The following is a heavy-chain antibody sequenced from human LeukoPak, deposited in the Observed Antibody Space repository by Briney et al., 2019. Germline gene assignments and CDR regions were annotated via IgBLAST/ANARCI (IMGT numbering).Heavy chain of an antibody. CDR3: ARAYMVRGVITHHDAFDI. J-gene: IGHJ3*02. Sequence: GGSLRLSCAASGFTFSSYAMHWVRQAPGKGLEWVAVISYDGSNKYYADSVKGRFSISRDNSKNTLYLQMNSLRAEDTAVYYCARAYMVRGVITHHDAFDIWGQGTTVTVSS. CDR2: ISYDGSNK. CDR1: GFTFSSYA. V-gene: IGHV3-30-3*01. D-gene: IGHD3-10*01.